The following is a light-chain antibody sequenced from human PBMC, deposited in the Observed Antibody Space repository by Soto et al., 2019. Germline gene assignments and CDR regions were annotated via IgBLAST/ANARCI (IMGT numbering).Light chain of an antibody. CDR3: HQRGEWPLT. V-gene: IGKV3-11*01. Sequence: VLTQSPATRSLSPGERATRSCRASQSVNSYLGWYQQKPGQAPRLLIYDAYNRATGIPARFSGSGSGTDFTLTISSLEPEDFAVYYCHQRGEWPLTFGGGTKADIK. CDR2: DAY. CDR1: QSVNSY. J-gene: IGKJ4*01.